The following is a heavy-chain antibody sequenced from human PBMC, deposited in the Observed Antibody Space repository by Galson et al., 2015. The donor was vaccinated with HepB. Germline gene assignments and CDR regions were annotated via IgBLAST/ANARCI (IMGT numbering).Heavy chain of an antibody. V-gene: IGHV3-7*03. Sequence: SLRLSCAASGFTFSTYFMSWARQAPGKGLEWVAKIKGDGSEIHYVDSVKGRFTISRDNDKNSLSLQMNRLRVEDTALYYCARDSYYYAMDVWGQGTTVTVSS. J-gene: IGHJ6*02. CDR3: ARDSYYYAMDV. CDR2: IKGDGSEI. CDR1: GFTFSTYF.